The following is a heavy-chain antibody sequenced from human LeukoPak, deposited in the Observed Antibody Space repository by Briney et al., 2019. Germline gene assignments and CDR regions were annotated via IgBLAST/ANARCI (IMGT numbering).Heavy chain of an antibody. D-gene: IGHD2-2*01. Sequence: NPSETLSLTCTVSGGSISSSSYYWGWIRQPPGKGLEWIGSIYYSGSTYYNPSLKSRVTISVDTSKNQFSLKLSSVTAADTAVYYCARQMAVVVPVFDYWGQGTLVTVSS. J-gene: IGHJ4*02. V-gene: IGHV4-39*01. CDR3: ARQMAVVVPVFDY. CDR1: GGSISSSSYY. CDR2: IYYSGST.